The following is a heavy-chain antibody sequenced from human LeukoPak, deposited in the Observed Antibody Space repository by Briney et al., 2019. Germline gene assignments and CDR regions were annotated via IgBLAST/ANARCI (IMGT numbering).Heavy chain of an antibody. V-gene: IGHV1-69*13. Sequence: ASVKVSCKASGGTFNSYAISWVRQAPGQGLEWMGGIIPIFGTANYAQKVQGRVTITADESTSTAYMELSSLRSEDTAVYYCARVGGNVLRYFNWFDPWGQGTLVTVSS. CDR2: IIPIFGTA. D-gene: IGHD3-9*01. J-gene: IGHJ5*02. CDR1: GGTFNSYA. CDR3: ARVGGNVLRYFNWFDP.